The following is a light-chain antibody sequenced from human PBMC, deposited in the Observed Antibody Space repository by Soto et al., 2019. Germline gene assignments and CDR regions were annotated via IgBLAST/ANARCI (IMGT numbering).Light chain of an antibody. Sequence: EIVLRQSPRTLSLSPGERATLSCRASQSVSSSYLAWYQQKPGQAPRLLIYGASSRATGIPDRFSGSGSGTDFTLTISRLEPEDFAVYYCQQYGSSSWTFGQGTKVDIK. CDR1: QSVSSSY. J-gene: IGKJ1*01. CDR3: QQYGSSSWT. CDR2: GAS. V-gene: IGKV3-20*01.